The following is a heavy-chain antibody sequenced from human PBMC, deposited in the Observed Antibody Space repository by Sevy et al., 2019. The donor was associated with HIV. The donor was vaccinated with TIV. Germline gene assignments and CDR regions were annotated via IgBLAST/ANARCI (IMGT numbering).Heavy chain of an antibody. J-gene: IGHJ6*02. CDR3: ARGYYYDSSGYYSYYYGMDV. Sequence: ASVKVSCKASGYTFTGYYMHWVRQAPGQGLEWMGWINPNSGGTNYAQKFQGRVTMTRDTSISTAYMELSRLRSDDTAVYYCARGYYYDSSGYYSYYYGMDVWGQGTTVTVSS. CDR1: GYTFTGYY. V-gene: IGHV1-2*02. CDR2: INPNSGGT. D-gene: IGHD3-22*01.